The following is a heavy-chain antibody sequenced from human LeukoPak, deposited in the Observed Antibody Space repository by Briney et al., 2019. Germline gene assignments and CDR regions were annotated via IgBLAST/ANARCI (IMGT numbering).Heavy chain of an antibody. J-gene: IGHJ4*02. CDR2: INHSGST. Sequence: SETLSLTCAVYGGSFSGYYWSWIRQPPGKGLEWIGEINHSGSTNYNPSLKSRVTISVDTSENQFSLKLSSVTAADTAVYYCARGGYSYGKRSFFDYWGQGTLVTVSS. V-gene: IGHV4-34*01. CDR3: ARGGYSYGKRSFFDY. D-gene: IGHD5-18*01. CDR1: GGSFSGYY.